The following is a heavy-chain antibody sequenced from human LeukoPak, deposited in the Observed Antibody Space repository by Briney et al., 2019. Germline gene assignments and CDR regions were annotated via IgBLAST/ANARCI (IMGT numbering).Heavy chain of an antibody. CDR2: INNRGGTT. CDR3: AKSWTVINYFDF. Sequence: PWGSLRLSCAASGLTSSSYAMTWVRQAPGKGLEWVSSINNRGGTTYYADFVKGRFTVSRDNSNDTLYLQMNSLTADDTAIYYCAKSWTVINYFDFWGQGNRVTVSS. D-gene: IGHD4-17*01. V-gene: IGHV3-23*01. CDR1: GLTSSSYA. J-gene: IGHJ4*02.